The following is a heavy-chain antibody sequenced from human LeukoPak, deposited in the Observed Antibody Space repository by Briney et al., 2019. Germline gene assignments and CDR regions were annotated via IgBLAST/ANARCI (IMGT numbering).Heavy chain of an antibody. Sequence: SETLSLTCTVSGGSISSSSYYWGWIRQPPGKGLEWIGSIYYSGSTYYNPSLKSRVTISVDTSKNQFSLKLSSVTAADTAVYYCASAHYYDGSGYSLGDAFDIWGQGTMVTVSS. CDR3: ASAHYYDGSGYSLGDAFDI. J-gene: IGHJ3*02. V-gene: IGHV4-39*01. D-gene: IGHD3-22*01. CDR1: GGSISSSSYY. CDR2: IYYSGST.